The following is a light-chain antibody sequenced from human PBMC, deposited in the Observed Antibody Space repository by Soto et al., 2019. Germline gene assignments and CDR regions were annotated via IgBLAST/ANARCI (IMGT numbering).Light chain of an antibody. V-gene: IGKV3-15*01. CDR3: QQYYTWPVT. CDR2: DAS. Sequence: IVMTQSPATLSVSPGERVTFSCRASQSVTTTLAWYQHKPGQAPRLLISDASGGATGIPARFSGSGSGTEFTLTINSLQSEDFAVYYCQQYYTWPVTFGGGTKVEIK. CDR1: QSVTTT. J-gene: IGKJ4*01.